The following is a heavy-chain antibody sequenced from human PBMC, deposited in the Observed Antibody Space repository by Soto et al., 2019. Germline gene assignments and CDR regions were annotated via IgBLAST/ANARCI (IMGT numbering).Heavy chain of an antibody. CDR1: GGSMTSSSYY. V-gene: IGHV4-39*01. CDR3: ARHTRNQFDP. Sequence: PSETLSLTCTVSGGSMTSSSYYWGWIRQPPGKGLEWIGSIYYSERTSYNSGSTYYSPSLKSRVTISGDTSESQFSLKLSSVTAADTAVYYCARHTRNQFDPWGQGTLVTVSS. J-gene: IGHJ5*02. CDR2: IYYSERTSYNSGST.